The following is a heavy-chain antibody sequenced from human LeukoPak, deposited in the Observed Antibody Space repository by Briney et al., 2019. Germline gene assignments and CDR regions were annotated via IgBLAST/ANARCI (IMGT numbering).Heavy chain of an antibody. Sequence: GGSLRLSCAASGFTFSSNYMSWVRQAPGKGLEWVSDINSGGSTYYADSVKGRFTISRDNSKNTLYLQMNSLRAEDTAVYYCARERADPRLDYYYGMDVWGQGTTVTVSS. D-gene: IGHD6-19*01. CDR2: INSGGST. J-gene: IGHJ6*02. V-gene: IGHV3-53*01. CDR3: ARERADPRLDYYYGMDV. CDR1: GFTFSSNY.